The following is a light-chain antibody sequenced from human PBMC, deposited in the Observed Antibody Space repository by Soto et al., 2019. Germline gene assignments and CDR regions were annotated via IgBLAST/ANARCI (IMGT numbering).Light chain of an antibody. CDR2: RAS. V-gene: IGKV1-5*03. Sequence: DIQLTQFPSTLSASIGDRVTTTCRATQTIGSWLAWYQQKPGKAPKLLIYRASSLETGVPSRFSGSGSGTEFTLTISSLQPDDFASYYCQEYKSYSPYTFGQGTRLEIK. CDR3: QEYKSYSPYT. CDR1: QTIGSW. J-gene: IGKJ2*01.